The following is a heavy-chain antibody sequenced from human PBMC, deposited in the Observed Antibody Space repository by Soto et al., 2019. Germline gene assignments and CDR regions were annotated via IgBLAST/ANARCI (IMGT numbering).Heavy chain of an antibody. V-gene: IGHV4-30-2*01. CDR2: IYHSGST. J-gene: IGHJ3*02. CDR1: GGSISSGGYS. Sequence: PSETLSLTCAVSGGSISSGGYSWSWIRQPPGKGLEWIGYIYHSGSTYYNPSLKSRVTISVDRSKNQFSLKLSSVTAADTAVYYCARTVTMITFGGVIVSDAFDIWGQGTMVTVSS. CDR3: ARTVTMITFGGVIVSDAFDI. D-gene: IGHD3-16*02.